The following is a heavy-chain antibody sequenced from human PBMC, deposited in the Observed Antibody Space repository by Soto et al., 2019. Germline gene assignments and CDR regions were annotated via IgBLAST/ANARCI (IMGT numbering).Heavy chain of an antibody. CDR1: GGSISGYY. V-gene: IGHV4-34*01. CDR3: AIHPSLPPQYYGSGFDS. D-gene: IGHD3-10*01. Sequence: QVQLQQWGAGLLKPSETLSLTCAVYGGSISGYYRSWIRQPPGKGLEWIGEINHGGSTNYNPSLKSRVTISVHTSKNQFSLRLSSVTAADTAVYYCAIHPSLPPQYYGSGFDSWGQGTLVTVSS. CDR2: INHGGST. J-gene: IGHJ4*02.